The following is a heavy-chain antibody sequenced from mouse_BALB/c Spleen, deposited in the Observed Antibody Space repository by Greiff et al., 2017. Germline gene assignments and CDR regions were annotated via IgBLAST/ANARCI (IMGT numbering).Heavy chain of an antibody. Sequence: QVQLKQSGAELVKPGASVKLSCKASGYTFTSYWMHWVKQRPGQGLEWIGEINPSNGRTNYNEKFKSKATLTVDKSSSTAYMQLSSLTSEDSAVYYCGRDRGYWGQGTTLTVAA. D-gene: IGHD3-1*01. V-gene: IGHV1S81*02. CDR2: INPSNGRT. J-gene: IGHJ2*01. CDR3: GRDRGY. CDR1: GYTFTSYW.